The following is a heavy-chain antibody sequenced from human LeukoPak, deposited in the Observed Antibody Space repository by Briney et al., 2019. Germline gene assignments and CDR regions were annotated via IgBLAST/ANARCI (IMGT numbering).Heavy chain of an antibody. D-gene: IGHD4-17*01. V-gene: IGHV4-4*07. J-gene: IGHJ4*02. CDR2: IYPGESIYASENT. CDR3: ARDPTTVTTIFDS. CDR1: GVSISAYY. Sequence: LETLSLTCSVSGVSISAYYWSWIRQPAGKGLEWIGRIYPGESIYASENTNYNPSLKSRVSMSGDTSKNQVSLKLRSVTAADTAVYYCARDPTTVTTIFDSWGQGTLVTVSS.